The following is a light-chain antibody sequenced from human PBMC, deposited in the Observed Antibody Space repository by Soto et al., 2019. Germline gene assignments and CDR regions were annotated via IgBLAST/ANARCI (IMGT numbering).Light chain of an antibody. Sequence: AIRMTQFPSSFSASTGDRVTITCRASQGISSYLAWYQQKPGKAPKLLIYAASTLQSGVPSRFSGSGSGTDFTLTISCLQSEDFATYYCQQYYSYPSTFGQGTKVDIK. J-gene: IGKJ1*01. CDR2: AAS. CDR1: QGISSY. V-gene: IGKV1-8*01. CDR3: QQYYSYPST.